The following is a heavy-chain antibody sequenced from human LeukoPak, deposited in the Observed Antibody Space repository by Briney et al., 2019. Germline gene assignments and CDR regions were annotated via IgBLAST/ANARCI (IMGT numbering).Heavy chain of an antibody. V-gene: IGHV3-23*01. CDR3: AKRGVAIRVILVGFHKEAYYFDS. Sequence: PGGSLRLSCAVSGITLSNYGMSWVRQAPGKGLEWVAGISDSGGRTNYADSVKGRFTISRDNPKNTIYLQMNSLRAEDTAVYFCAKRGVAIRVILVGFHKEAYYFDSWGQGALVTVSS. J-gene: IGHJ4*02. CDR1: GITLSNYG. D-gene: IGHD3-22*01. CDR2: ISDSGGRT.